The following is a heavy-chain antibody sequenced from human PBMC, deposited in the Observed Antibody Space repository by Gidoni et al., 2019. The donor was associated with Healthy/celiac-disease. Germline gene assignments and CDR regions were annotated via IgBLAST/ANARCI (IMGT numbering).Heavy chain of an antibody. J-gene: IGHJ4*02. Sequence: QVQLQESGPGLVKPSGTLSLTCAVSGGSLISSNSWTWVRQPPGKGLEWMGEIYQSGSNNYNPSLKSRVTISVDKSKNQFSLKLSSVTAADTAVYYCARGSAISIVVVIGGEYFDYWGQGTLVTVSS. CDR3: ARGSAISIVVVIGGEYFDY. D-gene: IGHD2-21*01. V-gene: IGHV4-4*02. CDR2: IYQSGSN. CDR1: GGSLISSNS.